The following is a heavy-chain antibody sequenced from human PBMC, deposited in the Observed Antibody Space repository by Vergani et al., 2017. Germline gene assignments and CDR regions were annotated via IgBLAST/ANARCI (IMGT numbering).Heavy chain of an antibody. V-gene: IGHV3-23*01. Sequence: EVQLLESGGGLVQPEGSLRLSCAASGFTYSSYGMSWVRQAPGKGLEWVSSISGSGGNTYYADSVKGRFTISRDNSKDTLFLQMSSLRAEDTAVYYCAREGAKRFPEVRYAFDIWGQGTMVTVSS. CDR3: AREGAKRFPEVRYAFDI. D-gene: IGHD3-3*01. CDR2: ISGSGGNT. CDR1: GFTYSSYG. J-gene: IGHJ3*02.